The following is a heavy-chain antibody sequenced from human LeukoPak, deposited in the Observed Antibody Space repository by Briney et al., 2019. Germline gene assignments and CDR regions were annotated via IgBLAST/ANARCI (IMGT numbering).Heavy chain of an antibody. V-gene: IGHV1-69*13. CDR2: IIPIFGTA. J-gene: IGHJ5*02. CDR3: AITTVDTAMVFDP. Sequence: GASVKVSCKASGGTFSSYAISWVRQAPGQGLERMGGIIPIFGTANYAQKFQGRVTITADESTSTAYMELSSLRSEDTAVYYCAITTVDTAMVFDPWGQGTLVTVSS. D-gene: IGHD5-18*01. CDR1: GGTFSSYA.